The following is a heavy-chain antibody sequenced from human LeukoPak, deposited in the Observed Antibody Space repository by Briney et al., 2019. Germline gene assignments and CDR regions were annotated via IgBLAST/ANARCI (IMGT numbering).Heavy chain of an antibody. CDR1: GGSISSSSYY. V-gene: IGHV4-39*01. CDR3: ARHSCTNGVCYTLDY. CDR2: IYYSGST. Sequence: SETLSLTCTVSGGSISSSSYYWGWTREPPGKGLVWIGCIYYSGSTYYNPSLKSRVTISVDTSKNQFSLKLSSVTAADTAVYYCARHSCTNGVCYTLDYWGQGTLVTVSS. J-gene: IGHJ4*02. D-gene: IGHD2-8*01.